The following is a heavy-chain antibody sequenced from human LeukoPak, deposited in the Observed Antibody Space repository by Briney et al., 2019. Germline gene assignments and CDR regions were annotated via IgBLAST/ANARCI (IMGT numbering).Heavy chain of an antibody. CDR2: IYYSGST. D-gene: IGHD4-17*01. CDR1: GGSISSDGYY. Sequence: SQTLSLTCTVSGGSISSDGYYWSWNPQHPGKDLEWIGYIYYSGSTYYNPSLKSRVTISVDTSKNQFSLKLSSAPAADTAVYYCARVLTTVSKWFDPWGQGTLVTVSS. J-gene: IGHJ5*02. CDR3: ARVLTTVSKWFDP. V-gene: IGHV4-31*03.